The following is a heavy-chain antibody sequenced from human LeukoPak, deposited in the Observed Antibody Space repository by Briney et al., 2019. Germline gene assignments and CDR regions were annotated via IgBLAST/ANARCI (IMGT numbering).Heavy chain of an antibody. D-gene: IGHD3-10*01. CDR1: GGSISSGSYY. CDR2: IYTSGST. CDR3: ARERGHYYYGSGSYRDWFDP. Sequence: SQTLSLTCTVSGGSISSGSYYWSWIRQPAGKGLEWIGRIYTSGSTNYNPSLKSRVTISVDTSKNQFSLKLSSVTAADTAVYYCARERGHYYYGSGSYRDWFDPWGQGTLVTVSS. J-gene: IGHJ5*02. V-gene: IGHV4-61*02.